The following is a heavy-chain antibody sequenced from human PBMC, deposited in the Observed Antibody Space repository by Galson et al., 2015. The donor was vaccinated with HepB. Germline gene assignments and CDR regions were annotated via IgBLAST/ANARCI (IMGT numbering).Heavy chain of an antibody. CDR2: ISSNGDTT. Sequence: SLRLSCAASGFTFSSYAMHWVRQAPGKGLEYVSAISSNGDTTFYADSVKGRFTISRDNSKNTLYLQMSSLRAEDTAVYYCVKRGQSCSGGNCYKYYFDYWGQGTLVTVSS. V-gene: IGHV3-64D*06. D-gene: IGHD2-15*01. CDR3: VKRGQSCSGGNCYKYYFDY. CDR1: GFTFSSYA. J-gene: IGHJ4*02.